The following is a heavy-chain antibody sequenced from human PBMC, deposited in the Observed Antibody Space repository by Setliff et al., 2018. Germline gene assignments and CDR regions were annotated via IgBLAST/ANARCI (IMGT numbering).Heavy chain of an antibody. J-gene: IGHJ4*02. CDR2: VFYNGAA. V-gene: IGHV4-61*01. CDR3: ARGGTYRYFDY. Sequence: SETLSLTCIVSGESIDSVATGNHYWNWIRQPPGKGLEFIGYVFYNGAAKYDPSLKSRVTMSVDTSKTQFSLKLNSMTTADTAVYHCARGGTYRYFDYWGQGALVTVSS. CDR1: GESIDSVATGNHY.